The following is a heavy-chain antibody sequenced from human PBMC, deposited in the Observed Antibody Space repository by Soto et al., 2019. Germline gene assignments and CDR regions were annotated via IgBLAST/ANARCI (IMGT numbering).Heavy chain of an antibody. CDR1: GGSISSGGYS. J-gene: IGHJ4*02. V-gene: IGHV4-30-2*01. CDR3: ARSVFL. Sequence: SETLSLTCAVSGGSISSGGYSWSWIRQPPGKGLEWIGYIYHSGSTYYNPSLKSRVTISVDRSKNQFSLKLSSVTAADTAVYYRARSVFLWGQENLVTVSS. CDR2: IYHSGST.